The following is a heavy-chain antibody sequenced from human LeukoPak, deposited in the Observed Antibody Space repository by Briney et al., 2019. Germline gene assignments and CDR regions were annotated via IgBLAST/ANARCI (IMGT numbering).Heavy chain of an antibody. J-gene: IGHJ4*02. Sequence: GGSLRLTCVASRFTFSNYWMTWVRQAPGKGLERVANINKDGGEKYYMESVKGRFTISRDNAKNSLYLQMNSLTVEDTAVYYCARDMGWQQFDQWGQGTLVTVSS. D-gene: IGHD5-24*01. CDR3: ARDMGWQQFDQ. V-gene: IGHV3-7*01. CDR2: INKDGGEK. CDR1: RFTFSNYW.